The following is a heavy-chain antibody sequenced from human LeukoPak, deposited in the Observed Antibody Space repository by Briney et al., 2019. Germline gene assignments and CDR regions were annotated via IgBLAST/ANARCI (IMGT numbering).Heavy chain of an antibody. V-gene: IGHV3-74*01. CDR1: GFTFSSYW. CDR2: INSDGSST. CDR3: AREGGYSHAFDY. Sequence: GGSLRLSCAASGFTFSSYWMHWVRQAPGEGLVWVSRINSDGSSTSHADSVKGRFTISRDNAKNTLYLQMNSLRAEDTAVYYCAREGGYSHAFDYWGQGTLVTVSS. J-gene: IGHJ4*02. D-gene: IGHD3-22*01.